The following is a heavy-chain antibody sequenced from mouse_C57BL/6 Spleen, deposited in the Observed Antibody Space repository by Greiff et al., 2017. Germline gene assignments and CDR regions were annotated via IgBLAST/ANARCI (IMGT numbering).Heavy chain of an antibody. J-gene: IGHJ2*01. CDR1: GFSLTSYA. Sequence: VQLVESGPGLVAPSQSLSITCTVSGFSLTSYAISWVRQPPGKGLEWLGVIWTGGGTNYNSALKSRLSISKDNAKSQVFLKMNSLQTDDTARYYCARKKNSYDYDGYYFDYWGQGTTLTVSS. CDR3: ARKKNSYDYDGYYFDY. V-gene: IGHV2-9-1*01. D-gene: IGHD2-4*01. CDR2: IWTGGGT.